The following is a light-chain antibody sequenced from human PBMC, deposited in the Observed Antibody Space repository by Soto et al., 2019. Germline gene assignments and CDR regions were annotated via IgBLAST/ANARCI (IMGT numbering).Light chain of an antibody. V-gene: IGKV1-27*01. Sequence: DIQMTQSPSSLSASVGDRVTITCRASQGISNYLAWYQQIPGKVPKLLISAASTLQSGVPSRFSGSGSRTDFTLTISRLQPEDVATYYCQKYTNVPAFGGGTKVEIK. J-gene: IGKJ4*01. CDR3: QKYTNVPA. CDR1: QGISNY. CDR2: AAS.